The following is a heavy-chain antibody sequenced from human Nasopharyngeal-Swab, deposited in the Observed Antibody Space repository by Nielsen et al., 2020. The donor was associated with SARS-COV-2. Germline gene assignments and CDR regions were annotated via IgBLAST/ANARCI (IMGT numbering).Heavy chain of an antibody. Sequence: ASVKVSCKASGYTFTSYGISWVRQAPGQGLEWMGWISAYNGNTNYAQKLQGRVTMTTDTSTSTAYMEPSSLRSEDTAVYYCATGVCGGDCYPAQHDAFDIWGQGTMVTVSS. CDR1: GYTFTSYG. CDR2: ISAYNGNT. V-gene: IGHV1-18*01. CDR3: ATGVCGGDCYPAQHDAFDI. J-gene: IGHJ3*02. D-gene: IGHD2-21*02.